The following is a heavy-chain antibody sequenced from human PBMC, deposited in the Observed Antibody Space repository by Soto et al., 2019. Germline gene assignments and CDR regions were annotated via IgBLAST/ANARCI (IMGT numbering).Heavy chain of an antibody. CDR2: IKQDGSEK. CDR1: GFTFSSYW. CDR3: ARDGPLYSSGYPGY. D-gene: IGHD3-22*01. V-gene: IGHV3-7*01. J-gene: IGHJ4*02. Sequence: GGSLRLSCAASGFTFSSYWMSWVRQAPGKGLEWVANIKQDGSEKYYVDSVKGRFTISRDNAKNSLYLQMNSLRAEDTAVYYCARDGPLYSSGYPGYWGQGTLVTVSS.